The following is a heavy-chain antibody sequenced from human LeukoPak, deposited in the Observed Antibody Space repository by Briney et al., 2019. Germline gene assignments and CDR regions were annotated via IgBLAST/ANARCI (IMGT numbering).Heavy chain of an antibody. CDR2: IGSDNKP. D-gene: IGHD1-1*01. V-gene: IGHV3-23*01. J-gene: IGHJ3*02. CDR1: GFTFSAYA. Sequence: GGSLRLSCEASGFTFSAYAMTWVRQAPGQGLEWVSSIGSDNKPHYSESVKGRFAISRDNSKSMLFLQLNSLRAEDTALYYCARDRRDNWNGNAFDIWGQGTMVTVSS. CDR3: ARDRRDNWNGNAFDI.